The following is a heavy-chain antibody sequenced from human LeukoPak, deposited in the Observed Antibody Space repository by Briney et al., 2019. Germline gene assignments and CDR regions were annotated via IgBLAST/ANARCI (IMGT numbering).Heavy chain of an antibody. CDR2: IKKDGSEK. CDR3: ARAPGIAAAGTVGFDY. V-gene: IGHV3-7*04. Sequence: GGCLRLSCAASGFTFSSDWMRWVRQAPGKGMERGADIKKDGSEKYYVDSVQGRFTISRDNAKNSLYLQMNSLRAEDTAVYYCARAPGIAAAGTVGFDYWGQGTLVTVSS. CDR1: GFTFSSDW. D-gene: IGHD6-13*01. J-gene: IGHJ4*02.